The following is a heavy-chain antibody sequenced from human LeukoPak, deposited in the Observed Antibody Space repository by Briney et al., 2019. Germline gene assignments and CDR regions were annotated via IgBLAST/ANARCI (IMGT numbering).Heavy chain of an antibody. D-gene: IGHD1-20*01. J-gene: IGHJ4*02. CDR1: GGTFSSYA. Sequence: GASVKVSCKASGGTFSSYAISWVRQAPGQGLEWMGGIIPIFGTANYAQKFQGRVTITADESTSTAYMELSSLRSEDTAVYYCARYNWNDYDFDYWGQGTLVTVSS. V-gene: IGHV1-69*13. CDR2: IIPIFGTA. CDR3: ARYNWNDYDFDY.